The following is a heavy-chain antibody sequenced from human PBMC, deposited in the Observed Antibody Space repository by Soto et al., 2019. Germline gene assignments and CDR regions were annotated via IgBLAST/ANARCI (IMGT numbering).Heavy chain of an antibody. CDR2: IITLFGTS. V-gene: IGHV1-69*01. J-gene: IGHJ4*02. CDR1: GGTFSSHS. CDR3: AREVGYGDFSAALLD. Sequence: VQLMQSGAEVKKPGSSVKVSRKASGGTFSSHSINWVRQAPGQGLEWMGGIITLFGTSNYAQNFQGRVTITADQSTSTAYMELNSLRSDDTAVYYCAREVGYGDFSAALLDWGQGTLVTVSS. D-gene: IGHD2-21*02.